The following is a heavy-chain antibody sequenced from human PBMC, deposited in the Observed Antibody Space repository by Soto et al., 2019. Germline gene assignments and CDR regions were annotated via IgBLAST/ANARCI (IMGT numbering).Heavy chain of an antibody. V-gene: IGHV1-46*03. CDR1: GYTFTSYY. CDR3: GRSNNWNDVFDY. D-gene: IGHD1-20*01. CDR2: INPSGGST. Sequence: GASVKVSCKASGYTFTSYYRHWVRQAPGQGLEWMGIINPSGGSTSYAQKFQGRVTMTRDTSTSTVYMELSSLRSEDTAVYYCGRSNNWNDVFDYWGQGTLVTVSS. J-gene: IGHJ4*02.